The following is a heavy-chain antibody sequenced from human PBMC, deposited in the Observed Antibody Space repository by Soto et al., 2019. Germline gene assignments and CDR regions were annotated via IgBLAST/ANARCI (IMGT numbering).Heavy chain of an antibody. CDR2: ISSSSTTI. CDR3: ARDWLSSGCYCHY. D-gene: IGHD1-26*01. CDR1: GFTFSSYS. Sequence: EVQLVESGGGLVQPGGSLRLSCAASGFTFSSYSMNWVRQAPGKGLEWVSYISSSSTTIYYADSVKGRFTISRDNAKKPLYLQMNRLRDEDTAVYYCARDWLSSGCYCHYWGQGTLVTVSS. J-gene: IGHJ4*02. V-gene: IGHV3-48*02.